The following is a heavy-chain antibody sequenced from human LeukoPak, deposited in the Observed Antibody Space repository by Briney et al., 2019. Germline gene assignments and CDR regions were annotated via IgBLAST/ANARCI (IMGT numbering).Heavy chain of an antibody. D-gene: IGHD6-19*01. CDR3: ARNLRQWLVDY. Sequence: ASVKVSCKASGYTFTSYGISWVRQAPGQGLEWMGWISAYNGNTNYAQKLQGRVTMTTDTSTSTAYMELSRLRSDDTAVYYCARNLRQWLVDYWGQGTLVTVSS. V-gene: IGHV1-18*01. CDR2: ISAYNGNT. J-gene: IGHJ4*02. CDR1: GYTFTSYG.